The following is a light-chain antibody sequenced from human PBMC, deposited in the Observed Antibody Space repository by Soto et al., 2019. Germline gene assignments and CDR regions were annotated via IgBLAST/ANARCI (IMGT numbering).Light chain of an antibody. CDR1: QTVSNK. CDR2: DTS. J-gene: IGKJ1*01. Sequence: EFVLTQSPGTLSLSPGERATLSCRASQTVSNKLAWYQHKPGQAPRLLIYDTSNRATGIPARFSGSGSGTDFTLTISSLEPEDFAVYYCHQRKSWPRTFGQGTKVDIK. CDR3: HQRKSWPRT. V-gene: IGKV3-11*01.